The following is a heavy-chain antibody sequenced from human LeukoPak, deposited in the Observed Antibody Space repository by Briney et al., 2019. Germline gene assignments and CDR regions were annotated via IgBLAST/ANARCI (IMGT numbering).Heavy chain of an antibody. Sequence: GGSLRLSCAASGFTFSSNYMSWVRQAPGKGLEWVSVIYSGGSTYYADSVKGRFTISRDNSKNTLYLQMNSLRAEDTAVYYCARPSRPDYGDARGAFDIWGQGTMVTVSS. CDR3: ARPSRPDYGDARGAFDI. CDR1: GFTFSSNY. J-gene: IGHJ3*02. V-gene: IGHV3-53*01. D-gene: IGHD4-17*01. CDR2: IYSGGST.